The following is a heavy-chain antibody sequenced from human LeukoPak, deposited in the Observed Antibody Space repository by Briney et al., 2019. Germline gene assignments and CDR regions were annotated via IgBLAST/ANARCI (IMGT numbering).Heavy chain of an antibody. CDR3: AILGNIVVVPAANSGPFEWFDP. D-gene: IGHD2-2*01. CDR2: INPNSGGT. Sequence: PAASVKVSCKASGYTFTGYYMHWVRQAPGQGLEGMGWINPNSGGTNYAQKFQGRVTMTRDTSISTAYMELSRLRSDDTAVYYCAILGNIVVVPAANSGPFEWFDPWGQGTLVTVSS. J-gene: IGHJ5*02. V-gene: IGHV1-2*02. CDR1: GYTFTGYY.